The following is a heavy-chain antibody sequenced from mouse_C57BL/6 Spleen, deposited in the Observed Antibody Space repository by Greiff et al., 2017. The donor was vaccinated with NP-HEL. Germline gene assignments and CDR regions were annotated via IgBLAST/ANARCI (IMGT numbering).Heavy chain of an antibody. CDR3: AIYYDYDEVYFDY. J-gene: IGHJ2*01. CDR2: INPSTGGT. Sequence: DVQLQESGPELVKPGASVKISCKASGYSFTGYYMNWVKQSPEKGLEWIGEINPSTGGTTYNQKFKAKATLTVDKSSSTAYMQLKSLTSEDSAVYYCAIYYDYDEVYFDYWGQGTTLTVSS. D-gene: IGHD2-4*01. V-gene: IGHV1-42*01. CDR1: GYSFTGYY.